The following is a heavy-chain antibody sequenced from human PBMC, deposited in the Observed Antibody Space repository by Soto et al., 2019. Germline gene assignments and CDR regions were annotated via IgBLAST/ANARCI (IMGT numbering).Heavy chain of an antibody. J-gene: IGHJ6*02. D-gene: IGHD3-10*01. CDR3: AYTGGSYDYYYYYGLAV. Sequence: ASVKVSCKASGDTLTTYGITWVRQAPGQGLEWMGWIGAYNGNIEYAQKLQGRVTMTTDTSTSTAYMELRSLRSDDTAVYFCAYTGGSYDYYYYYGLAVWGQGTTVTVSS. V-gene: IGHV1-18*04. CDR2: IGAYNGNI. CDR1: GDTLTTYG.